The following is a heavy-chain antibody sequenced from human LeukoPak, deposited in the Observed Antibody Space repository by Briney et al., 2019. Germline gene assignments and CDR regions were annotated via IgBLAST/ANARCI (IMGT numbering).Heavy chain of an antibody. D-gene: IGHD6-13*01. CDR1: GFTFSSYA. J-gene: IGHJ6*02. V-gene: IGHV3-23*01. CDR2: TSGSGGST. CDR3: AKDIAAAGSIGMDV. Sequence: GGSLRLSCAASGFTFSSYAMSWVRQAPGKGLEWVSATSGSGGSTYYADSVKGRFTISRDNSKNTLYLQMNSLRAEDTAVYYCAKDIAAAGSIGMDVWGQGTTVTVSS.